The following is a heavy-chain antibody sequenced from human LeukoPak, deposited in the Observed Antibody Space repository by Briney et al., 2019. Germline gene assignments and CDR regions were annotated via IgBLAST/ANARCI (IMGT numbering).Heavy chain of an antibody. J-gene: IGHJ6*03. V-gene: IGHV1-8*01. Sequence: ASVKVPCKASGYTFTSYDINWVRQATGQGLEWMGWMNPNSGNTGYAQKFQGRVTMTRNTSISTAYMDLSSLRSEDTAVYYCARGVWVRGVFRDYYYMDVWGKGTTVTISS. CDR2: MNPNSGNT. D-gene: IGHD3-10*01. CDR1: GYTFTSYD. CDR3: ARGVWVRGVFRDYYYMDV.